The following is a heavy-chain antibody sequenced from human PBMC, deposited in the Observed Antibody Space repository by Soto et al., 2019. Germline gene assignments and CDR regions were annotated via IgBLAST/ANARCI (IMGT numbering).Heavy chain of an antibody. V-gene: IGHV3-73*01. CDR2: IRSKANNYAT. J-gene: IGHJ4*01. CDR3: TRHADLGYCSSSSCYDFDY. CDR1: GLTFSGST. D-gene: IGHD2-2*01. Sequence: EVQLVESGGGLVQPGGYLKLSCAASGLTFSGSTMHWVRQASGKGLEWVGRIRSKANNYATDYGASVKGRFSISRDDSKNTAYLQMNSLKTEDTAVYYCTRHADLGYCSSSSCYDFDYWVHGTLVTVSS.